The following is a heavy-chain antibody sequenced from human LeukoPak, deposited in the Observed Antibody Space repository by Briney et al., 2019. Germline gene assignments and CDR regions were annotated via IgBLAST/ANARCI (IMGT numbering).Heavy chain of an antibody. D-gene: IGHD5-18*01. CDR3: ARDRSGYSYGEPLDH. CDR1: GYTFTGYY. Sequence: ASVKVSCKASGYTFTGYYMHWVRQAPGQGLEWLGRINPNSGGTNDAQNCQGRVTMTRDTSMNTAYMELSRLRGDDTAVYYCARDRSGYSYGEPLDHWGQGTLVIVSS. CDR2: INPNSGGT. V-gene: IGHV1-2*06. J-gene: IGHJ4*02.